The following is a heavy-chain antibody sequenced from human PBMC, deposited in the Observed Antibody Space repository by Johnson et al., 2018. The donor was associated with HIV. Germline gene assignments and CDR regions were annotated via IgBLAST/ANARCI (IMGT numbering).Heavy chain of an antibody. CDR1: GLTVSNIY. J-gene: IGHJ3*02. V-gene: IGHV3-66*03. CDR3: TRGIPNLPITGTRGFDI. D-gene: IGHD1-20*01. Sequence: EVQLVESGGGLIQPGGSLRLSCAASGLTVSNIYMSWVRQAPGKGLEWVSVIYSGGNTYYANSVKDRFTVSRDSSNNTLYLQMGSLRDEDMAVYYCTRGIPNLPITGTRGFDIWGQGTMVTVSS. CDR2: IYSGGNT.